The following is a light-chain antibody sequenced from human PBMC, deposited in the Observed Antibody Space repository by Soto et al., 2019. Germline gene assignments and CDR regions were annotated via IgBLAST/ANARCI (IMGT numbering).Light chain of an antibody. CDR1: QSISSW. CDR2: DDS. V-gene: IGKV1-5*01. Sequence: DIQMTQSPSTLSASVGDRVTITCRASQSISSWLAWYQQKPGKAPKLLIYDDSSLESVVTSRFSGSGAGTEFTLTISSLQPDDFATYYCQQYNSYSRTFGPGTQVEIK. J-gene: IGKJ1*01. CDR3: QQYNSYSRT.